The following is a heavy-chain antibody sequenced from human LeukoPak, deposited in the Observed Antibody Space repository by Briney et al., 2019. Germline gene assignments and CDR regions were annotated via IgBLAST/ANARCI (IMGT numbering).Heavy chain of an antibody. CDR3: ARMHYDSSGEIDY. CDR1: GFTFSTYS. V-gene: IGHV3-7*05. D-gene: IGHD3-22*01. Sequence: GGSLRLSCAASGFTFSTYSMNWVRQAPGKGLEWVANIKQDGSEKYYVDSVKGRFTISRDNAKNSLYLQMNSLRAEDTAVYYCARMHYDSSGEIDYWGQGTLVTVSS. J-gene: IGHJ4*02. CDR2: IKQDGSEK.